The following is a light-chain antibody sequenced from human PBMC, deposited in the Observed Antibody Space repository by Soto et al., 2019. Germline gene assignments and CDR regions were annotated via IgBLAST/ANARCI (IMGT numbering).Light chain of an antibody. Sequence: SYELTQPPSVSVAPGQTATISCGGNNFGTKNVHWYQQKPGQAPVLVVHDNSDRPSGIPERISGFHSGNTATLTISRVEAGDEADYYCQVWDSSSDQVVFGGGTKLTVL. CDR1: NFGTKN. CDR2: DNS. CDR3: QVWDSSSDQVV. V-gene: IGLV3-21*02. J-gene: IGLJ2*01.